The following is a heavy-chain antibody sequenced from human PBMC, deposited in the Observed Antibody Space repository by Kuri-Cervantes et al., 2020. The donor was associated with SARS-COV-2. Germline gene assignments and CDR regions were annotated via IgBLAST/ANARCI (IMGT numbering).Heavy chain of an antibody. CDR1: GYTFVSHW. V-gene: IGHV5-51*01. CDR3: AMSPSSAGAFDI. CDR2: IYPGDSDT. D-gene: IGHD6-6*01. Sequence: KVSCKGSGYTFVSHWIGWVRQMPGKGLEWMGIIYPGDSDTRYSPSFQGQVTISADKSIGTAYLQWSSLKASDTAMYYCAMSPSSAGAFDIWGQGTMVTVSS. J-gene: IGHJ3*02.